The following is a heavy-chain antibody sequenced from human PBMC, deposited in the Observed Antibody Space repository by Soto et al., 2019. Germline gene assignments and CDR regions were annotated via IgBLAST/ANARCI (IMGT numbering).Heavy chain of an antibody. D-gene: IGHD3-22*01. CDR1: GFTFSSYS. J-gene: IGHJ3*02. Sequence: EVQLVESGGGLVKPGGSLRLSCAASGFTFSSYSMNWVRQAPGKGLEWVSSISSSSSYIDYADSVKGRFTISRDNAKNSLYLQMNSLRAEDTAVYYCAREGVTMIVVVPQAFDIWGQGTMVTVSS. CDR3: AREGVTMIVVVPQAFDI. V-gene: IGHV3-21*01. CDR2: ISSSSSYI.